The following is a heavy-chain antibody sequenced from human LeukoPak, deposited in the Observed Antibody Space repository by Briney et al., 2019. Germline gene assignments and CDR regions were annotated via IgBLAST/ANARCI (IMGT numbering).Heavy chain of an antibody. V-gene: IGHV3-48*03. Sequence: GGSLRLSCAAYGFTFSTYEVNWVRQAPGKGLECLSYIDGSGSTTYYADSVKGRFTLSRDNAKNSLYLQMNSLRAEDTAVYYCAKDRGCSYGEHDYWGQGTLVTVSS. CDR3: AKDRGCSYGEHDY. J-gene: IGHJ4*02. CDR2: IDGSGSTT. D-gene: IGHD5-18*01. CDR1: GFTFSTYE.